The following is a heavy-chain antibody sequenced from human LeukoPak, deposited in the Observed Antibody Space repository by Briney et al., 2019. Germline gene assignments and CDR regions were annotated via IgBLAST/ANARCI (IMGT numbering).Heavy chain of an antibody. J-gene: IGHJ5*02. Sequence: GGSLRLSCAASGFTFSNYWLHWVRQAPGKGLVWVSRINSDGSSTSYADSVKGRFTISRDNAKNTLYLQMNSLRAEDTAVYYCARDPGYSYGRTNWFDPWGQGTLVTVSS. D-gene: IGHD5-18*01. V-gene: IGHV3-74*01. CDR2: INSDGSST. CDR1: GFTFSNYW. CDR3: ARDPGYSYGRTNWFDP.